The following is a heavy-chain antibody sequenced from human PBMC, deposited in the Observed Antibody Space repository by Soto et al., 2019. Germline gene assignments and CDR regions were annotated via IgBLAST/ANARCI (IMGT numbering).Heavy chain of an antibody. Sequence: GGSMRLSRAAAEFTFSSYIMNLIRQKQGKGLEWVSSISSSSSYIYYADSVKGQFTISRDNAKNSLYLQMNSLRAEDTAVYYCARVWGEGYGGYDWNCFDPWVQGTLVTVSS. D-gene: IGHD5-12*01. V-gene: IGHV3-21*01. CDR1: EFTFSSYI. CDR3: ARVWGEGYGGYDWNCFDP. CDR2: ISSSSSYI. J-gene: IGHJ5*02.